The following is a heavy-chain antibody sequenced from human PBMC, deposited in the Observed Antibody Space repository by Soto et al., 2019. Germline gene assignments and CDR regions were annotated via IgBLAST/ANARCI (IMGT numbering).Heavy chain of an antibody. CDR3: ARDRIPTGMDV. CDR2: ISYDEINK. CDR1: GFTFSSYG. V-gene: IGHV3-30*03. J-gene: IGHJ6*02. Sequence: PGGSLRLSCAASGFTFSSYGMHWVRQAPGKGLEWVAIISYDEINKYYADSVKGRFTISRDNSKNTLYLQMNSLRAEDTAVYYCARDRIPTGMDVWGQGTTVTVSS.